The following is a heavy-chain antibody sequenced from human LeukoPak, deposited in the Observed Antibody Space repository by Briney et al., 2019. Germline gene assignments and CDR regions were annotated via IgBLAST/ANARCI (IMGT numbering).Heavy chain of an antibody. Sequence: PSETLSLTCTVSGGSISSSSYYWGWIRQPPGKGLEWIGSIYYSGSTYYNPSLKSRVTISVDTSKNQFSLKLSSVTAADTAVYYCARRMGSSTSRYYYYGMDVWGQGTTVTVSS. D-gene: IGHD2-2*01. V-gene: IGHV4-39*01. CDR3: ARRMGSSTSRYYYYGMDV. J-gene: IGHJ6*02. CDR2: IYYSGST. CDR1: GGSISSSSYY.